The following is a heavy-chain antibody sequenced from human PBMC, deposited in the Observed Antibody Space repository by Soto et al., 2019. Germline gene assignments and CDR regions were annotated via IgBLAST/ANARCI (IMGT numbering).Heavy chain of an antibody. J-gene: IGHJ3*02. D-gene: IGHD2-15*01. V-gene: IGHV4-59*01. CDR1: GGSISSYY. CDR3: AGASVVPI. CDR2: IYYSGST. Sequence: QVQLQESGPGLVQPSEPLSLTCTVSGGSISSYYWSWIRQPPGKGLEWIGYIYYSGSTNYNPSLKSRVTISVDTSKNQFSLKLSSVTAADTAVYYCAGASVVPIWGQGTMVTVSS.